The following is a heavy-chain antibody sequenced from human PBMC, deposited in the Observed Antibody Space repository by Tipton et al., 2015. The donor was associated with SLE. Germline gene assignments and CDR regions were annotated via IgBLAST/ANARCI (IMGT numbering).Heavy chain of an antibody. V-gene: IGHV3-33*01. CDR2: IWYDGSNK. J-gene: IGHJ6*02. CDR3: ARDITIFGVVPQSGMDV. CDR1: GFTFSSYG. Sequence: SLRLSCAASGFTFSSYGLHWVRQAPGKGLEWVAVIWYDGSNKYYADSVKGRFTISRDNSKNTLYLQMNSLRAEDTAVYYCARDITIFGVVPQSGMDVWGQGTTVTVSS. D-gene: IGHD3-3*01.